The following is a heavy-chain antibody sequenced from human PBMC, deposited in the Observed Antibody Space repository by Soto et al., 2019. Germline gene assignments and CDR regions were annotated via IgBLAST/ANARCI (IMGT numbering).Heavy chain of an antibody. CDR1: GDSVSNDNYY. D-gene: IGHD3-16*01. CDR2: IYYSGTT. V-gene: IGHV4-61*01. J-gene: IGHJ4*02. CDR3: ARSQRGRTAFTFDY. Sequence: SETLSLTCAVSGDSVSNDNYYWSWIRQPPGKGLEWIGYIYYSGTTNYNSYLKSRLSLSVDMSKNQFSLKLASVTAADTAVCFCARSQRGRTAFTFDYWGQGALVTV.